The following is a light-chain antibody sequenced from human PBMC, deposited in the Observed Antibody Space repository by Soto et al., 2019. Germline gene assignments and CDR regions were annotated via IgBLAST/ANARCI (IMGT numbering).Light chain of an antibody. CDR1: NFNIGSNP. J-gene: IGLJ3*02. V-gene: IGLV1-44*01. CDR3: LSWDNSLSALV. CDR2: SDD. Sequence: QSVLTQPPSASGTPGQRVTISCSGSNFNIGSNPLTWYRQVPGTTPKLVVYSDDQRPSGVPDRFSGSRSGTSGFLAISGLQSEDEADYYCLSWDNSLSALVFGGGTKLTVL.